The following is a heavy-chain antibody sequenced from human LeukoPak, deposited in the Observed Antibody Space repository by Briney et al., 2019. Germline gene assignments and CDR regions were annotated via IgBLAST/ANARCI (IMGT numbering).Heavy chain of an antibody. CDR1: GGSISSYY. D-gene: IGHD6-19*01. CDR3: ARGGGWYSSFLSY. CDR2: IYYSGST. J-gene: IGHJ4*02. Sequence: SETLSLTCTVSGGSISSYYWSWIRQPPGKGLEWIGYIYYSGSTNYNSSLKSRVTISVDTSKNQFSLKLSSVTAADTAVYYCARGGGWYSSFLSYWGQGTLVTVSS. V-gene: IGHV4-59*01.